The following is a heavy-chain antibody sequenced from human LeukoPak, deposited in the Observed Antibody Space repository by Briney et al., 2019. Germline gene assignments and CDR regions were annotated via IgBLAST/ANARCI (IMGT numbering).Heavy chain of an antibody. Sequence: SVTVSCKASGGTFSSYAISWVRQAPGQGLEWMGGIIPIFGTANYAQKFQGRVTITADESTSTAYMELSSLRSEDTAVYYCARGEGYSYTYNWFDPWGQGTLVTVSS. CDR2: IIPIFGTA. J-gene: IGHJ5*02. D-gene: IGHD5-18*01. CDR1: GGTFSSYA. CDR3: ARGEGYSYTYNWFDP. V-gene: IGHV1-69*13.